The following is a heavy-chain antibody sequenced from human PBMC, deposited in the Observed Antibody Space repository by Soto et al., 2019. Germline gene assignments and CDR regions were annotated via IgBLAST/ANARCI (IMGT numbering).Heavy chain of an antibody. CDR3: ARLVGPTSSDNWFDP. CDR2: VSGYNGHT. CDR1: GYTFFSYG. Sequence: QVKLEQSGAEVKKPGASVKVSCKASGYTFFSYGITWVRQAPGQGLEWMGWVSGYNGHTNYAQKFQGRVTMTRDISTTTAYMELRNLRSDDTAVDYCARLVGPTSSDNWFDPWGHGTLVTVSS. D-gene: IGHD1-26*01. J-gene: IGHJ5*02. V-gene: IGHV1-18*01.